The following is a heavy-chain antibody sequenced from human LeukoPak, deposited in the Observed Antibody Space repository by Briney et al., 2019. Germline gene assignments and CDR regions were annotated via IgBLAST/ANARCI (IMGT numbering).Heavy chain of an antibody. J-gene: IGHJ4*02. CDR1: GGTFSSYA. CDR2: ISAYNGNT. CDR3: ARDKRGYSYGDPFDY. V-gene: IGHV1-18*01. Sequence: ASVKVSCKASGGTFSSYAISWVRQAPGQGLEWMGWISAYNGNTNYAQKLQGRVTMTTDTSTSTAYMELRSLRSDDTAVYYCARDKRGYSYGDPFDYWGQGTLVTVSS. D-gene: IGHD5-18*01.